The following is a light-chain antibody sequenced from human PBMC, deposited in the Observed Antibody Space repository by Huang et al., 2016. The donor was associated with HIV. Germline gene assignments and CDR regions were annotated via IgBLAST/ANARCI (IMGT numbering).Light chain of an antibody. V-gene: IGKV3-15*01. Sequence: EMVMTQSPATLAVSPGESGTLSFRASQGISSNLAWYQQKPGQAPRLLIHGASTRAAGVPARFSGSGSEIAFTLAINSLQSEDSALYYCHQYNNWPRTFGQGTKLEIK. CDR3: HQYNNWPRT. J-gene: IGKJ2*01. CDR2: GAS. CDR1: QGISSN.